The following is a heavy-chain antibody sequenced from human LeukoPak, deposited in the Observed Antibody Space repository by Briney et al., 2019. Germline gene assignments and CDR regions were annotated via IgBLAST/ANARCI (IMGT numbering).Heavy chain of an antibody. J-gene: IGHJ4*02. Sequence: PGGSLRLSCAASGFTFSSYSMNWVCQAPGKGLEWVSSISSSSSYIYYADSVKGRFTISRDNAKNSLYLQMNSLRAEDTAVYYCARDFGQQLVPLWGQGTLVTVSS. D-gene: IGHD6-13*01. CDR1: GFTFSSYS. CDR2: ISSSSSYI. CDR3: ARDFGQQLVPL. V-gene: IGHV3-21*01.